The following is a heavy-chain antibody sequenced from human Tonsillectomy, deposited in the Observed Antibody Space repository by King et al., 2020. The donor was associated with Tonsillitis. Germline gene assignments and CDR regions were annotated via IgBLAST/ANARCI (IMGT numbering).Heavy chain of an antibody. CDR3: ARDRSYGGGNHDAFDI. V-gene: IGHV3-21*01. J-gene: IGHJ3*02. D-gene: IGHD4-23*01. Sequence: VQLVESGGGLVKPGGSLRLSCAASGFTFSTYTMNWVRQAPGKGLEWVSSISGSSSYIYYADSVKGRFTISRDNAKNSLYLQMNSLRAEDTAVYYCARDRSYGGGNHDAFDIWRQGTMVTVPS. CDR2: ISGSSSYI. CDR1: GFTFSTYT.